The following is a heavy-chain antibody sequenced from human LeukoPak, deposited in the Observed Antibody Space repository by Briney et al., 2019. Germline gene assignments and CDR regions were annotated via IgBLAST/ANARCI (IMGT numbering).Heavy chain of an antibody. Sequence: GGSLRLSCAASGFTFSSYAVSWVRQAPGKGLEWVSGVSGSGGSTYYADSVEGRFTITRDNSKNTLYLQMNSLRAEDTAVYYCATAEGWELEGSAFDIWGQGTMVTVSS. CDR2: VSGSGGST. V-gene: IGHV3-23*01. J-gene: IGHJ3*02. CDR1: GFTFSSYA. D-gene: IGHD1-26*01. CDR3: ATAEGWELEGSAFDI.